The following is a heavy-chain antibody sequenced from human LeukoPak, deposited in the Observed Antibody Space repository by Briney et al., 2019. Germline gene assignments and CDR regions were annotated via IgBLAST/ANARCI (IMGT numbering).Heavy chain of an antibody. CDR2: INPSGGST. D-gene: IGHD2-15*01. CDR3: AREGRKSGGSCYVFDY. CDR1: GYTFTSYY. Sequence: ASVTVSCKASGYTFTSYYMHWLRQAPGQGLEGMGIINPSGGSTSYAQKFQGRVSITSDTSTSTVYMELSSLSSEDTAVSYCAREGRKSGGSCYVFDYWGQGTLVTVSS. J-gene: IGHJ4*02. V-gene: IGHV1-46*01.